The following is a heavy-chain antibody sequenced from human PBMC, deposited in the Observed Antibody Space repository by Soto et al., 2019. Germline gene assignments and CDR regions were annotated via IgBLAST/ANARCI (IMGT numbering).Heavy chain of an antibody. Sequence: EVQLVESGGGLVQPGGSLRLSCAASGFTFSTYWMSWVRQVTGKGLEWVANINEDGSEKYYLDSVKGRFAISRDNAKNSLYLQMNSLRADDTAVYYCARGGNVDFDYWGQGTLVTLSS. CDR3: ARGGNVDFDY. CDR2: INEDGSEK. V-gene: IGHV3-7*04. CDR1: GFTFSTYW. D-gene: IGHD2-15*01. J-gene: IGHJ4*02.